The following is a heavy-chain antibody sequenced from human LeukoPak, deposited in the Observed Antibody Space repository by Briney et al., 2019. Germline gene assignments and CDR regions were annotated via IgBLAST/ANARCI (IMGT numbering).Heavy chain of an antibody. J-gene: IGHJ4*02. CDR3: ATVPYDLWSGYYIGPQFYAY. CDR2: FDPEDGET. V-gene: IGHV1-24*01. D-gene: IGHD3-3*01. CDR1: GYTLTELS. Sequence: GASVKVSCKVSGYTLTELSMHWVRQAPGKGLEWMGGFDPEDGETIYAQKFQGRVTMTEDTSTDTAYMELSSLRSEDTAGYYCATVPYDLWSGYYIGPQFYAYWGQGTLVTVSS.